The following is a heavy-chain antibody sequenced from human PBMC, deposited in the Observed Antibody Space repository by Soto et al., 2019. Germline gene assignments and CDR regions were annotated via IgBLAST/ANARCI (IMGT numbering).Heavy chain of an antibody. CDR2: IIHSGST. Sequence: ASETLSLTCTVSGGSITSDYSCWSWIRQPPGEGLEWIGQIIHSGSTNYNPSLKSQVTISVDTSKNQFSLKLTSVTAADTAVYYCARDKITGLFDYWGQGTLVTVSS. J-gene: IGHJ4*02. CDR3: ARDKITGLFDY. V-gene: IGHV4-34*12. D-gene: IGHD2-8*02. CDR1: GGSITSDYSC.